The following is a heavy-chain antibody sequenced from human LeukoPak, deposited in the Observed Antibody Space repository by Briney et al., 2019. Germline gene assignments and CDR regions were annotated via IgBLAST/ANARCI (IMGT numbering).Heavy chain of an antibody. V-gene: IGHV4-39*01. J-gene: IGHJ4*02. CDR2: VYYSGST. D-gene: IGHD3-9*01. CDR1: GGSVSSTTYY. Sequence: PSETLSLTCTVSGGSVSSTTYYWGWIRQPPGKGLEWIGNVYYSGSTYYNPSLKSRVTMSVDTPKNQFSLKMSSVTAADTAVYCARLSKGRYFDYIFDYWGQGTLVTVSS. CDR3: ARLSKGRYFDYIFDY.